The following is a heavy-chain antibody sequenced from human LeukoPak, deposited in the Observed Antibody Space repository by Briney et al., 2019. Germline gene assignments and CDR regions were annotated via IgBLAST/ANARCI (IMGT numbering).Heavy chain of an antibody. V-gene: IGHV4-34*01. J-gene: IGHJ6*03. Sequence: PSETLSLTCAVYGGSFSGYYWSWIRQHPGKGLEWIGEINHSGSTNYNPSLKSRVTISVDTSKNQFSLKLSSVTAADTAVYYCARVRDGYNSDYYYYYMDVWGKGTTVTVSS. CDR3: ARVRDGYNSDYYYYYMDV. CDR1: GGSFSGYY. D-gene: IGHD5-24*01. CDR2: INHSGST.